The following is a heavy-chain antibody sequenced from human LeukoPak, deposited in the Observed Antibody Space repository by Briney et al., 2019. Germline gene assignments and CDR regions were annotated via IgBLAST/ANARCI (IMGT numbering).Heavy chain of an antibody. CDR3: ARSVDYYYYYGMDV. CDR1: GYTFTSYG. CDR2: ISAYNGNT. J-gene: IGHJ6*02. D-gene: IGHD4-23*01. Sequence: ASVKVSCEASGYTFTSYGISWVRQAPGQGLEWMGWISAYNGNTNYAQKLQGRVTMTTDTSTSTAYMELRSLRSDDTAVYYCARSVDYYYYYGMDVWGQGTTVTVSS. V-gene: IGHV1-18*01.